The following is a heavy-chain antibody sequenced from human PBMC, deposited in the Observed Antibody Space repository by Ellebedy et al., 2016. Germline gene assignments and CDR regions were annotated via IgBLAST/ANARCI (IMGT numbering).Heavy chain of an antibody. CDR1: GFTFDDYA. CDR2: INSDGSST. V-gene: IGHV3-74*01. Sequence: GESLKISXAASGFTFDDYAMHWVRQVPGKGLVWVSRINSDGSSTSYADSVKGRFTISRDNAKNTLYLQMNSLRAEDTAVFYCARAYDVYDIWGQGTMVTVSS. CDR3: ARAYDVYDI. D-gene: IGHD3-22*01. J-gene: IGHJ3*02.